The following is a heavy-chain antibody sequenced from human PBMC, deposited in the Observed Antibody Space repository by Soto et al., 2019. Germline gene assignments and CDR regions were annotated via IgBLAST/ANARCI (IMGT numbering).Heavy chain of an antibody. CDR1: GFAFRSYN. Sequence: EVQLVESGAGLVKPGGSLTLSCAASGFAFRSYNMNWVRQAPGKGLEWVAYISSGSSNIYYADSVKGRFTSSRDNAKNSLFLQMHSLRAEGSAVYDWASTTVVAAIFDFWGQGTLVSVSS. CDR2: ISSGSSNI. V-gene: IGHV3-21*01. J-gene: IGHJ4*02. D-gene: IGHD2-15*01. CDR3: ASTTVVAAIFDF.